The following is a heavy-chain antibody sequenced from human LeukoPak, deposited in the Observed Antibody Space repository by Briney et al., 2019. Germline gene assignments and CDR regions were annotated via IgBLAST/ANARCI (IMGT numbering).Heavy chain of an antibody. CDR3: AKDDRWLPYDY. D-gene: IGHD5-24*01. J-gene: IGHJ4*02. CDR1: GFTFSYYG. CDR2: ISYDGSNK. Sequence: GGSLRLSCAASGFTFSYYGIHWVRQAPGKGLEWVALISYDGSNKYCADSVKGRFTISRDNSKNTLYLQMNSLRAEDTAVYYCAKDDRWLPYDYWGQGTLVTVSS. V-gene: IGHV3-30*18.